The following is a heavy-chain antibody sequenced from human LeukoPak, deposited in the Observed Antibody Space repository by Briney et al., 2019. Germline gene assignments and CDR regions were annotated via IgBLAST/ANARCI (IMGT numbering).Heavy chain of an antibody. V-gene: IGHV1-69*05. J-gene: IGHJ6*03. D-gene: IGHD6-13*01. CDR3: ATGGYSSSWYPSGYYYYYYMDV. Sequence: ASVKVSCKASGGTFSSYAISWVRQAPGQGLEWMGGIIPIFGTANYAQKFQGRVTITTDESTSTAYMELSSLRSEDTAVYYCATGGYSSSWYPSGYYYYYYMDVWGKGTTVTVSS. CDR1: GGTFSSYA. CDR2: IIPIFGTA.